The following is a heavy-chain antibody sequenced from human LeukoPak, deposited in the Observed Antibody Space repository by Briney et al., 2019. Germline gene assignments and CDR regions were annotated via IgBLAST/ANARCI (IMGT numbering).Heavy chain of an antibody. CDR3: AKDLHGGYSSDY. D-gene: IGHD4-23*01. V-gene: IGHV3-30*02. CDR2: IDFEGVDK. J-gene: IGHJ4*02. CDR1: GFPLNNIG. Sequence: PGGSLRLSCAACGFPLNNIGIHWARQAPGKGLEFVSFIDFEGVDKYYADSVKGRFTISKDYSKATLYLQMNSLRPEDTAIYYCAKDLHGGYSSDYWGQGTLVTVSS.